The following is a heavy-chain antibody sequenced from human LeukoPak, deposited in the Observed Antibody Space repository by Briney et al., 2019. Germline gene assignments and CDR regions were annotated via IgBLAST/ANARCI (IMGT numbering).Heavy chain of an antibody. Sequence: SETLSLTCTVSGGSISSYYWSWIRQPAGKELEWIGRNYTSGSTNYNPSLKSRVTMSVDTSKNQFSLKLSSVTAADTAVYYCARDQKFGVVIITHAFDIWGQGTMVTVSS. CDR1: GGSISSYY. D-gene: IGHD3-3*01. J-gene: IGHJ3*02. CDR2: NYTSGST. CDR3: ARDQKFGVVIITHAFDI. V-gene: IGHV4-4*07.